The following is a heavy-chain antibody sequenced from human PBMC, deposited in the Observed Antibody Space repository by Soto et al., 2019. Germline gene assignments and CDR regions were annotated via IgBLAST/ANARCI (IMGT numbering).Heavy chain of an antibody. CDR2: IYYSGST. CDR3: AGDRPEHKDALDI. CDR1: GDSISSGGYY. J-gene: IGHJ3*02. D-gene: IGHD1-1*01. Sequence: SETLSLTCTVSGDSISSGGYYWSWIRQHPGKGLEWIGYIYYSGSTYYNPSLKSRVIISVDTSKNQFSLNLSSVTAADTAVYYCAGDRPEHKDALDIWGQGTMVTVSS. V-gene: IGHV4-31*03.